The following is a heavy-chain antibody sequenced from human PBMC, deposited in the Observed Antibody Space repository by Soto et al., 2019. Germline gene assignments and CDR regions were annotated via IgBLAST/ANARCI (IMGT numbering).Heavy chain of an antibody. Sequence: PSETLSLTCAVSGGSISIGGYSLSWIRQPPGKGLEWIGYIYHSGSTYYNPSLKSRVTISVDRSKKQFSLKLSSVTAADTAVYYCARGDMNKVTLDYWRQGRLVTVSS. J-gene: IGHJ4*02. CDR1: GGSISIGGYS. V-gene: IGHV4-30-2*01. CDR2: IYHSGST. CDR3: ARGDMNKVTLDY. D-gene: IGHD5-18*01.